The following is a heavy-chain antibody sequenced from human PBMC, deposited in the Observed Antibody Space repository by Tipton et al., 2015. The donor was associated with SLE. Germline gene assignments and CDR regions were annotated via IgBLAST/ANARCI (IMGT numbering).Heavy chain of an antibody. CDR1: GFSFSNYA. CDR2: VRYDESIK. Sequence: SGFSFSNYAMHWVRQTPGKGLEWVAYVRYDESIKNYANSVRGRFTISRDNSNNTLDLQMNSLRVEDTAVYYCARVVGTKRYYFDYWGQGTLVTVSS. V-gene: IGHV3-30*02. D-gene: IGHD6-6*01. J-gene: IGHJ4*02. CDR3: ARVVGTKRYYFDY.